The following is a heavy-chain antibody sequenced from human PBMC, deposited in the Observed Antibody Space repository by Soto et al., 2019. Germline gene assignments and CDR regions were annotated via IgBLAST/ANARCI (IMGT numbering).Heavy chain of an antibody. J-gene: IGHJ4*02. V-gene: IGHV4-39*07. Sequence: SETLSLTCTVSGGSISSGDYYWSWIRQSPGKGLEWIGSIYYGGTTYYNPSLRSRLAISIDTSKNQFSLRLSSVTAADTALYYCARGWYYFDFWGQGTLVTVSS. CDR3: ARGWYYFDF. D-gene: IGHD2-15*01. CDR1: GGSISSGDYY. CDR2: IYYGGTT.